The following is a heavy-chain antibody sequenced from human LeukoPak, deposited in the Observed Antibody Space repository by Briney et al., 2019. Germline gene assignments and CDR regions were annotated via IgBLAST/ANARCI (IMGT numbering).Heavy chain of an antibody. CDR3: SRTSIVGPTEIDY. D-gene: IGHD1-26*01. V-gene: IGHV3-23*01. CDR2: ISSSGSGGNT. CDR1: GVTLSSYA. J-gene: IGHJ4*02. Sequence: HPGGSLRLSCAASGVTLSSYAMSWARQAPGKGLEWVSGISSSGSGGNTYYADSVKGRFTISRDNSRNTLYLQMNSLRAEDTAVYYCSRTSIVGPTEIDYWGQGTLVTVSS.